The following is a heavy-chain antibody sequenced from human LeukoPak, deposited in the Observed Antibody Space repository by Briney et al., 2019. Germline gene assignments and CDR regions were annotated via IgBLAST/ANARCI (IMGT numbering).Heavy chain of an antibody. CDR3: ARPAYDSSGYFPDY. Sequence: ASETLSLICAVYGGSFSGYYWSWTRQPPGKGMEWIGEINHSGSTNYNPSLKSRVTIPVDTSKNQFSLKLSSVTAADTAVYYCARPAYDSSGYFPDYWGQGTLVTVSS. CDR1: GGSFSGYY. V-gene: IGHV4-34*01. J-gene: IGHJ4*02. D-gene: IGHD3-22*01. CDR2: INHSGST.